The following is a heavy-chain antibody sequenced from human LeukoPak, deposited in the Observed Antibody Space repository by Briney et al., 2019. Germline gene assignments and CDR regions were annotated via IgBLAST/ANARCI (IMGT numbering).Heavy chain of an antibody. V-gene: IGHV1-2*02. CDR2: INPNGGGT. CDR3: ARADRLDGGPYLIGP. Sequence: ASVRVSCKTSGYSFTDYYMHWVRRPPGQGLEWVGWINPNGGGTSSAQKFQGRVTMTRDTSITTVYMEVSWLTSDDTAIYYCARADRLDGGPYLIGPWGQGTLVTVSS. D-gene: IGHD2-21*01. J-gene: IGHJ5*02. CDR1: GYSFTDYY.